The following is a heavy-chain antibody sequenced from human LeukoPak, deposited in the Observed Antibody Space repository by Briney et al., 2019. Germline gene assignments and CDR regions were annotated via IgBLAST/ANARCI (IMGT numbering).Heavy chain of an antibody. CDR2: ISSSSSYI. J-gene: IGHJ5*02. CDR3: ARGYSSSPSKFDP. Sequence: PGGSLRLSCAASGFTFSSYSVNWVRQAPGKGLEWVSSISSSSSYIYYADSVKGRFTISRDNAKNSLYLRMNSLRAEDTAVYYCARGYSSSPSKFDPWGQGTLVTVSS. CDR1: GFTFSSYS. V-gene: IGHV3-21*01. D-gene: IGHD6-13*01.